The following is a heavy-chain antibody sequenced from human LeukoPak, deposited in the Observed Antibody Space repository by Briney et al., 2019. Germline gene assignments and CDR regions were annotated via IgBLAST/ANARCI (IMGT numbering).Heavy chain of an antibody. CDR2: IYSGGST. D-gene: IGHD1-26*01. V-gene: IGHV3-66*01. J-gene: IGHJ4*02. CDR1: GFTFSSYE. Sequence: GGSLRLSCAASGFTFSSYEMNWVRQAPGKGLEWVSVIYSGGSTYYADSVKGRFTISRDNSKNTLYLQMNSLRAEDTAVYYCARDSGSYYGYWGQGTLVTVSS. CDR3: ARDSGSYYGY.